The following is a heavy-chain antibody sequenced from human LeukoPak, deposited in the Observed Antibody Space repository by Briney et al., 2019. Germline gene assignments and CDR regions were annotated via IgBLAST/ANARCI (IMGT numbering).Heavy chain of an antibody. CDR2: ISYDGSNK. J-gene: IGHJ5*02. CDR3: ARDKWPSTGYSSSRYVGWFDP. V-gene: IGHV3-30-3*01. CDR1: GGTFSSYA. D-gene: IGHD6-13*01. Sequence: SCKASGGTFSSYAMHWVRQAPGKGLEWVAVISYDGSNKYYADSVKGRFTISRDNSKNTLYLQMNSLRAEDTAVYYCARDKWPSTGYSSSRYVGWFDPWGQGTLVTVSS.